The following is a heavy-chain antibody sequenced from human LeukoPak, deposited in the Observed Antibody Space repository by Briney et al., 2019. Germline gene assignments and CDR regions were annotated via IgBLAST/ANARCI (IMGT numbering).Heavy chain of an antibody. D-gene: IGHD2-15*01. Sequence: LSLTCAVYGGSFSGYYSSWIRHPPGKGLEWVSYISSSSSTIYYADSVKGRFTLSRDNSKKTLYLQMNSLRAEDTAVYYCAKGPVVTFDIWGEGTMVTVSS. J-gene: IGHJ3*02. CDR2: ISSSSSTI. CDR3: AKGPVVTFDI. V-gene: IGHV3-11*01. CDR1: GGSFSGYY.